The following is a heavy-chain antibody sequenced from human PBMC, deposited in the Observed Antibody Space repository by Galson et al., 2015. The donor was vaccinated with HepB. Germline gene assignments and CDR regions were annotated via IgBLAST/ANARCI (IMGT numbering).Heavy chain of an antibody. V-gene: IGHV1-18*01. J-gene: IGHJ4*02. CDR2: ISAYNGNT. D-gene: IGHD3-3*01. CDR1: GYTFTSYG. CDR3: TTVARADYDFWSGYSKIDY. Sequence: SVKVSCKASGYTFTSYGISWVRQAPGQGLELMGWISAYNGNTNYAQKLQGRVTMTTDTSTSTAYMELRSLRSDDTAVYYCTTVARADYDFWSGYSKIDYWGQGTLVTVSS.